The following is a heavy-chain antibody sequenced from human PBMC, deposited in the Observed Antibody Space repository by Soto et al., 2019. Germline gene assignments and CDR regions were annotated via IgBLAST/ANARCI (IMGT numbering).Heavy chain of an antibody. CDR1: GFTLSYYA. Sequence: LRLSFVGSGFTLSYYAMDWVRQAPGKGPEWVSLLGDSDDTAYYTDSVQGRFTMSRDKSKNTLYLQMSSLRAEDTAIYYCVREGSGWSSRGSFDFWGRGTMVTVSS. V-gene: IGHV3-23*01. CDR2: LGDSDDTA. CDR3: VREGSGWSSRGSFDF. D-gene: IGHD6-19*01. J-gene: IGHJ3*01.